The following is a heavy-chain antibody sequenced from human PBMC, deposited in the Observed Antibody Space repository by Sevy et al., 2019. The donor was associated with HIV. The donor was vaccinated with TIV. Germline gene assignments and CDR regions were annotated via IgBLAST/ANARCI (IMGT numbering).Heavy chain of an antibody. V-gene: IGHV3-49*03. CDR2: IRSKASGGTT. Sequence: GGSLRLSCTASGFTFGDYHMSWFGQAPGKGLEWVAFIRSKASGGTTEYAASVKGRFTISRDDSRNIAYLQMNSLKTDDTAVFYCTLGGYYSQYYYYTMDVWGQRTTVTVSS. D-gene: IGHD3-3*01. J-gene: IGHJ6*02. CDR3: TLGGYYSQYYYYTMDV. CDR1: GFTFGDYH.